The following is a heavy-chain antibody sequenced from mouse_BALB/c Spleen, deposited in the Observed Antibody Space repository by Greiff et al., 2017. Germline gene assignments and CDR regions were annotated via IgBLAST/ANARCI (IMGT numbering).Heavy chain of an antibody. CDR2: ISSGGST. V-gene: IGHV5-6-5*01. J-gene: IGHJ1*01. CDR3: ARRGYGSSYWYFDV. D-gene: IGHD1-1*01. CDR1: GFTFSSYA. Sequence: EVKVEESGGGLVKPGGSLKLSCAASGFTFSSYAMSWVRQTPEKRLEWVASISSGGSTYYPDSVKGRFTISRDNARNILYLQMSSLRSEDTAMYYCARRGYGSSYWYFDVWGAGTTVTVSS.